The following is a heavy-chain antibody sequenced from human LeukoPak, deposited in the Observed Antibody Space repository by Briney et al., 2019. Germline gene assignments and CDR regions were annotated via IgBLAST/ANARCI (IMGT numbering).Heavy chain of an antibody. V-gene: IGHV4-59*01. D-gene: IGHD5-24*01. J-gene: IGHJ1*01. CDR3: ARDAWSAYGHNYFQH. CDR2: ISYSGST. Sequence: PSETLSLTCTASGGSINNYYWNWIRQPPGKGLEWIGYISYSGSTNYNPSLKSRVTISVDTSKNQFSLRLTSVTATDTAVYYCARDAWSAYGHNYFQHWGQGTLLTVSS. CDR1: GGSINNYY.